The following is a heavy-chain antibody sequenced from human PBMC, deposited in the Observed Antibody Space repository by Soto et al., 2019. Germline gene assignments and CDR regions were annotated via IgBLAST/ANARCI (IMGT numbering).Heavy chain of an antibody. V-gene: IGHV1-18*01. D-gene: IGHD3-22*01. CDR1: GYTFTSYG. CDR3: ARHGGYYYVPKQNAFNI. J-gene: IGHJ3*02. CDR2: ISAYNGNT. Sequence: QVQLVQSGAEVKKPGASVKVPCKASGYTFTSYGITWVRQAPGQGLEWMGWISAYNGNTNYAQKLQGRVIMTADTSTSTAYMELRSLRSDDTAVYYCARHGGYYYVPKQNAFNIWGQGTMVTVSS.